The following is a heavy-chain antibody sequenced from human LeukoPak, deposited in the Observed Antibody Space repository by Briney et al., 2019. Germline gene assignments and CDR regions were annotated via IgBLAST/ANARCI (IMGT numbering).Heavy chain of an antibody. CDR1: GFTFRNYW. CDR2: IKQDGSKK. D-gene: IGHD5-24*01. V-gene: IGHV3-7*04. J-gene: IGHJ4*02. CDR3: TRVGYIDEGIDC. Sequence: SGGSLRLSCAASGFTFRNYWMTWVRQAPGKGLEWVANIKQDGSKKSYVDSVKGRFTISRDNAKNSLYLQMNSLRAEDTAIYYCTRVGYIDEGIDCWGQGTLVTVSS.